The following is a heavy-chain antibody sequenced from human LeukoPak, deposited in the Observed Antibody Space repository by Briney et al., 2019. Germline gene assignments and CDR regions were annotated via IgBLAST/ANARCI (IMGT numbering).Heavy chain of an antibody. Sequence: PSETLSLTCTVSGGSISSYYWSWIRQPPGKGLEWIGYIYYSGSTNYNPSLKSRVTISVDTSKTQFSLKLSSVTAADTAVYYCARSYYDSSGYYGRTYYYGMDVWGQGTTVTVSS. CDR2: IYYSGST. CDR1: GGSISSYY. V-gene: IGHV4-59*01. J-gene: IGHJ6*02. CDR3: ARSYYDSSGYYGRTYYYGMDV. D-gene: IGHD3-22*01.